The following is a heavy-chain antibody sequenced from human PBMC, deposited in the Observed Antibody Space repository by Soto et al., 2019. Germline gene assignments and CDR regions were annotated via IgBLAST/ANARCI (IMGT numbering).Heavy chain of an antibody. CDR3: ASMADYGDSREDY. J-gene: IGHJ4*02. CDR2: IIPIFGTA. V-gene: IGHV1-69*05. Sequence: QVQLVQSGAEVKKPGSSVKVSCKASGGTFSSYAISWVRQAPGQGLEWMGGIIPIFGTANYAQKFQGRVTXTXDXXTSTAYMELSSLRSEDTAVYYCASMADYGDSREDYWGQGTLVTVSS. CDR1: GGTFSSYA. D-gene: IGHD4-17*01.